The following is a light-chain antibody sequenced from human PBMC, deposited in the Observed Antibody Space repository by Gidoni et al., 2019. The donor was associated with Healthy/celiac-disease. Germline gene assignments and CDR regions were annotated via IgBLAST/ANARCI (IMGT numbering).Light chain of an antibody. CDR2: GAS. CDR1: QSVSSSY. CDR3: QQYCSSRT. J-gene: IGKJ1*01. V-gene: IGKV3-20*01. Sequence: EIELTQSPGTLSLPPGERATLSCRASQSVSSSYLAWYQQKPGQAPLLLIYGASSRATGIPDMFSVSGSGTDFTLTIRLLEPEDFAFYYCQQYCSSRTFGQGTKVEIK.